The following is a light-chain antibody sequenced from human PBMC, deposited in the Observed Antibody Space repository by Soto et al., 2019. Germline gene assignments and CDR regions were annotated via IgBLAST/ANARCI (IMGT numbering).Light chain of an antibody. CDR3: QQYGSSPPYT. CDR2: CAS. V-gene: IGKV3-20*01. Sequence: EIVLTQSPGTLSLSPGERATLSCRASQSVSSSYLGWYQQKPGQATRLLIYCASKSATGIPDRFSGSGSGTAFTLTISRLEPEDFAVYYCQQYGSSPPYTFGQGTKLEIK. J-gene: IGKJ2*01. CDR1: QSVSSSY.